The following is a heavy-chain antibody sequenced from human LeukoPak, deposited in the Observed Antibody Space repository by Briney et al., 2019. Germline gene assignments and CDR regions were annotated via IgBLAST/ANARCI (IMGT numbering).Heavy chain of an antibody. CDR3: ARDEGHIVVVSDAFDI. D-gene: IGHD2-21*01. CDR2: ISAYNGKT. Sequence: ASVKVSCKASGYTFTSYGISWVRQAPGQGLEWMGWISAYNGKTNYAQKLQGRVTMTPDTSTSTAYMELRSLRSDDTAVYYCARDEGHIVVVSDAFDIWGQGTMVTVSS. CDR1: GYTFTSYG. J-gene: IGHJ3*02. V-gene: IGHV1-18*01.